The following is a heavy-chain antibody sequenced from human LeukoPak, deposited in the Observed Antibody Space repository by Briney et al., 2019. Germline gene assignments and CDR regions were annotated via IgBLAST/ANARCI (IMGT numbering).Heavy chain of an antibody. J-gene: IGHJ4*02. CDR1: GFTFSSYW. D-gene: IGHD3-16*01. Sequence: PGGSLRLSCAASGFTFSSYWMTWVRHAPGKGLEWVANIGQDGSEKHYVDSVKGRFTISRDNAKNSLYLQMNSLRAEDTAVYYCSGGTYADYWGQGTLVTVSS. CDR3: SGGTYADY. CDR2: IGQDGSEK. V-gene: IGHV3-7*01.